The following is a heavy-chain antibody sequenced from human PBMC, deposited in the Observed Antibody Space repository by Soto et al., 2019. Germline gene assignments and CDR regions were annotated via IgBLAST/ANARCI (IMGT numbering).Heavy chain of an antibody. J-gene: IGHJ3*02. V-gene: IGHV3-23*01. D-gene: IGHD3-22*01. CDR2: ISGSGGST. CDR1: GFTFSSYA. CDR3: ARETYYYDSILDRDGAFDI. Sequence: EVQLLESGGGLVQPGGSLRLSCAASGFTFSSYAMSWVRQAPGKGLEWVSAISGSGGSTYYADSVKGRFTISRDNSRYGLYXQMNSLRAEDTAVYYCARETYYYDSILDRDGAFDIWGQGTMVTVSS.